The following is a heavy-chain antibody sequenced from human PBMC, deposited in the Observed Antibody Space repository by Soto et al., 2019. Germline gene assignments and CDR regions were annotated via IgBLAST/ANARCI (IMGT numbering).Heavy chain of an antibody. J-gene: IGHJ4*02. CDR1: GGSFSGYY. CDR3: ARHATTYYYDSSVPFNYFDY. Sequence: SETLSLTCAVYGGSFSGYYWSWIRQPPGKGLEWIGEINHSGSTNYNPSLKSRVTISVDTSKNQFSLKLSSVTAADTAVYYCARHATTYYYDSSVPFNYFDYWGQGTLVTVSS. V-gene: IGHV4-34*01. D-gene: IGHD3-22*01. CDR2: INHSGST.